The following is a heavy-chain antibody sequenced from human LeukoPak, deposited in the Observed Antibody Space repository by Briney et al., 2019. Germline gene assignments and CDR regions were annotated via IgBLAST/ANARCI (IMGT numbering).Heavy chain of an antibody. CDR3: ARGPIAADY. CDR2: IYYGGST. D-gene: IGHD6-13*01. CDR1: GGSISSYY. J-gene: IGHJ4*02. V-gene: IGHV4-59*12. Sequence: SETLSLTCTVSGGSISSYYCSWLRQPPGKGLEWIGYIYYGGSTNYNPSLESRVTISVDTSKNQFSLKLSSVTAADTAVYYCARGPIAADYWGQGTLVTVSS.